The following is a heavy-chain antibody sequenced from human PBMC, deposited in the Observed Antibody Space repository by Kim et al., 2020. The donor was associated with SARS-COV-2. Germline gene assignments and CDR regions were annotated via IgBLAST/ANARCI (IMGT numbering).Heavy chain of an antibody. CDR2: IKSKTDGGTT. CDR1: GFTFSNAW. CDR3: TTDWGTLYSDFDY. D-gene: IGHD2-8*01. J-gene: IGHJ4*02. V-gene: IGHV3-15*01. Sequence: GGSLRLSCAASGFTFSNAWMSWVRQAPGKGLEWVGRIKSKTDGGTTDYAAPVKGRFTISRDDSKNTLYLQMNSLKTEDTAVYYCTTDWGTLYSDFDYWGQGTLVTVSS.